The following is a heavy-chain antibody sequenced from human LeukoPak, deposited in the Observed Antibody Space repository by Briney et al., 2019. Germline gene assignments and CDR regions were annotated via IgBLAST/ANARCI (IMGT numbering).Heavy chain of an antibody. Sequence: SETLSLTCAVYGGSFSGYYWSWIRQPPGKGLEWIGEINHSGNTNYNPSLKSRVTISVDTSKNQFSLKLSSVTAADTAVYYCARPTVDYWGQGTLVTVSS. J-gene: IGHJ4*02. V-gene: IGHV4-34*01. CDR1: GGSFSGYY. D-gene: IGHD4-17*01. CDR2: INHSGNT. CDR3: ARPTVDY.